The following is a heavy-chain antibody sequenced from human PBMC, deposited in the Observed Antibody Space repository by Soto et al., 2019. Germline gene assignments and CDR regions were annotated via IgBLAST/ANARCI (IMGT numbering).Heavy chain of an antibody. Sequence: PSETLSLTCSVSGGSISSSTYYWVWIRQSPGKGLEWIGRVYKSGGTYYNPSLKSRVSMSVDTPNNQFSLKINSVTAADTALYYCARHHDAGYYFDYRGQGILVTVSS. CDR3: ARHHDAGYYFDY. CDR2: VYKSGGT. J-gene: IGHJ4*02. V-gene: IGHV4-39*01. CDR1: GGSISSSTYY.